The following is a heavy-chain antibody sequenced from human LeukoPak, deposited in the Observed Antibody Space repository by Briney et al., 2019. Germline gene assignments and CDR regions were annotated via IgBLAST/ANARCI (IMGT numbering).Heavy chain of an antibody. CDR1: GYTFTIYA. CDR3: ARAYDYVWGSSGAFDI. J-gene: IGHJ3*02. CDR2: INAGNGNT. Sequence: ASVKVSCRASGYTFTIYAMHWVRQAPGQRLEWMGWINAGNGNTKYSQKFQGRVTITRDTSASTAYMELSSLRSEDTAVYYCARAYDYVWGSSGAFDIWGQGTMVTVSS. V-gene: IGHV1-3*01. D-gene: IGHD3-16*01.